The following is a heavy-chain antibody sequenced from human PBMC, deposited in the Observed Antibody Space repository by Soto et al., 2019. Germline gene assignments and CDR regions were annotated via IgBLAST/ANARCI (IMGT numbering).Heavy chain of an antibody. CDR3: AKVPHSGSYPFFDY. J-gene: IGHJ4*02. CDR1: GFTFSSYA. V-gene: IGHV3-23*01. D-gene: IGHD1-26*01. Sequence: GGSLRLSCTASGFTFSSYAIIFVRHAPWKGLEWVSAISGSGGSTYYADSVKGRFTISRDNSKNTLYLQMNSLRAEDTAVYYCAKVPHSGSYPFFDYWGQGTLVTVPQ. CDR2: ISGSGGST.